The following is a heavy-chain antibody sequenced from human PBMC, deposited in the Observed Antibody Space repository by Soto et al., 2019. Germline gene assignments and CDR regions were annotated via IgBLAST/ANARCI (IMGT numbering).Heavy chain of an antibody. CDR3: ARESEDLTSNFDY. CDR2: ISSTTNYI. J-gene: IGHJ4*02. V-gene: IGHV3-21*01. CDR1: GFTFTRYS. Sequence: GGSLRLSCAASGFTFTRYSMNWVRQAPGKGLEWVSSISSTTNYIYYADSMKGRFTVSRDNAKNSVYLEMNSLSAEDTALYYCARESEDLTSNFDYWGQGTLVTISS.